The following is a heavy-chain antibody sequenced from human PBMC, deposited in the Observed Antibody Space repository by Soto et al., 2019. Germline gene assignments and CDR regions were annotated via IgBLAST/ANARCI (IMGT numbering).Heavy chain of an antibody. Sequence: SETLSLTGTVSGDSISSGDYYWSWIRQPPGKGLEWIGYIYYSGSTYYNPSLKSRVTISVDTSKNQFSLKLSSVTAADTAVYYCARDQGRQLARDYYYYGMDVWGQGTTVTVS. CDR2: IYYSGST. J-gene: IGHJ6*02. CDR1: GDSISSGDYY. D-gene: IGHD6-6*01. V-gene: IGHV4-30-4*01. CDR3: ARDQGRQLARDYYYYGMDV.